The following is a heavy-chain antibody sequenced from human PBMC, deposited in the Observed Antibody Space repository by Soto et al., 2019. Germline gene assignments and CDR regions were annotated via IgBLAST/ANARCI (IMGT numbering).Heavy chain of an antibody. CDR2: IHDTGRT. Sequence: LSLTCTVSGDSLSTYYWSWIRQPAGERLEWIGRIHDTGRTNYNPSLKSRVTMSVDTSKNQFSLRVNSVTAADTAVYYCARESVSGTYRFDSWGQGTLVTVSS. CDR3: ARESVSGTYRFDS. J-gene: IGHJ4*02. D-gene: IGHD3-16*02. CDR1: GDSLSTYY. V-gene: IGHV4-4*07.